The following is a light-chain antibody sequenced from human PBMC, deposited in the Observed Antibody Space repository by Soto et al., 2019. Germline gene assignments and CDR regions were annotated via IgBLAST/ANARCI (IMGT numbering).Light chain of an antibody. J-gene: IGKJ2*01. V-gene: IGKV3-15*01. Sequence: EIVMTQSPATLSVSPGERATLSCRASQSICSNLAWCPQKPGQAPRLLIYGASTRATGIPARFSGSGSGTEFTLTVITLQSEDCAVYYCQQYNNWPPYTFGQGTKLEIK. CDR1: QSICSN. CDR2: GAS. CDR3: QQYNNWPPYT.